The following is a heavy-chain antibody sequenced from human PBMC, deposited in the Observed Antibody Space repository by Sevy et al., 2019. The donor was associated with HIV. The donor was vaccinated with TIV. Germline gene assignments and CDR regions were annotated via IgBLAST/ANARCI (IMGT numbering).Heavy chain of an antibody. J-gene: IGHJ4*02. Sequence: ASVKVSCKASGHTFSDYYIQWVRQAPGQGLEWMGWINSNSGVISYAQKFQGRVTMTSDTSISTVYMELSRLRSDDTAVYYCATEYSYDYWGQGTLVTVSS. V-gene: IGHV1-2*02. CDR1: GHTFSDYY. CDR2: INSNSGVI. D-gene: IGHD4-4*01. CDR3: ATEYSYDY.